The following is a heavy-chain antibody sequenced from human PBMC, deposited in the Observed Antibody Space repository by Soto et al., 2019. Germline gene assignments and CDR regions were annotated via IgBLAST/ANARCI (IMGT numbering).Heavy chain of an antibody. D-gene: IGHD6-25*01. CDR1: GLNVAGIY. J-gene: IGHJ4*02. V-gene: IGHV3-66*01. CDR3: ARNGYLHILHAY. Sequence: GGALRVCCGGSGLNVAGIYMTWVRPAPGKGLEWISLLYTDETTYYTHSLKSRVTISEDSSKNHFFLKISSVRAEDTAVYYCARNGYLHILHAYWGQRTPDTVSS. CDR2: LYTDETT.